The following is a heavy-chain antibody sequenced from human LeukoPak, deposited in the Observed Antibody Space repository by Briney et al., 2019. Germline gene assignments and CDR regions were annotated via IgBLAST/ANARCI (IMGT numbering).Heavy chain of an antibody. J-gene: IGHJ3*02. V-gene: IGHV4-34*01. CDR1: GGSFSGYY. Sequence: SETLSLTCAVYGGSFSGYYCSWIRQPPGNGLEWIGEINHSGSTNYNPSLKSRVTISVDTSKNQYSLKLSAVTAADTAVYFCVARLEWGIYGSGRPDTFDIWGQGTMVTVSS. D-gene: IGHD3-10*01. CDR2: INHSGST. CDR3: VARLEWGIYGSGRPDTFDI.